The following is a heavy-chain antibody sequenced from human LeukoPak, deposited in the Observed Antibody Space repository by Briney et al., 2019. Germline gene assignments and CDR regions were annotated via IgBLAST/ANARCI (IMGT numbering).Heavy chain of an antibody. D-gene: IGHD5-12*01. CDR2: IKQDGSEI. CDR3: ARDRGRGGYDLYDY. V-gene: IGHV3-7*01. Sequence: GGSLRLSYAASGFTFSNYWMGWVRQAPGKGLEWVANIKQDGSEIYYVDSVKGRFTISRDTAKDSLYLQMNSLRAEDTAVYYCARDRGRGGYDLYDYWGQGTLVTVSS. J-gene: IGHJ4*02. CDR1: GFTFSNYW.